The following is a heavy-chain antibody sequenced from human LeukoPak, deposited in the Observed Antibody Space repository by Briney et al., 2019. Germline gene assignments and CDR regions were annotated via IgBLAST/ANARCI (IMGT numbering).Heavy chain of an antibody. CDR1: GDSITSDNW. J-gene: IGHJ6*03. D-gene: IGHD3-22*01. Sequence: NPSGTLSLTCTVSGDSITSDNWWSWVRQPPGQGLEWIAEIHHSGNTNYNPSLKSRVTTSMDKSKNQVSLKLSSVTAADTAVYYCARDCFDDSSGYYYHYYYYMDVWGKGTTVTVSS. CDR3: ARDCFDDSSGYYYHYYYYMDV. CDR2: IHHSGNT. V-gene: IGHV4-4*02.